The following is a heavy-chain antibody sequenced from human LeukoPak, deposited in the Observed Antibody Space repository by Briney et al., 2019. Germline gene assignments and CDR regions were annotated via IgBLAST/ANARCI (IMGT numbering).Heavy chain of an antibody. D-gene: IGHD2-2*01. J-gene: IGHJ6*02. CDR2: IWYDGSNK. CDR3: AREYCSSTSCYWGGFGYYYYGMDV. CDR1: GFTFSSYG. Sequence: GGSLRLSCAASGFTFSSYGMHWVRQAPGKGLEWVAVIWYDGSNKYYADSVKGRFTISRDNSKNTLYLQMNSLRAEDTAVYYCAREYCSSTSCYWGGFGYYYYGMDVWGQGTTVTVSS. V-gene: IGHV3-33*01.